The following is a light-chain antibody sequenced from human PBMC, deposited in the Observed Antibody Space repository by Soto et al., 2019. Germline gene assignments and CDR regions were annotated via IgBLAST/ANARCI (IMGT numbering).Light chain of an antibody. CDR2: GAS. Sequence: EIVLTHSPGTLSLSPGERATISCRASQSVSSSYLAWYQQNPGQAPRLLIYGASSRATGIPDRFSGSESGTDFTLTISRLEPEDFALYYCQQYGSSLYTFGQGPKLEIK. J-gene: IGKJ2*01. CDR3: QQYGSSLYT. CDR1: QSVSSSY. V-gene: IGKV3-20*01.